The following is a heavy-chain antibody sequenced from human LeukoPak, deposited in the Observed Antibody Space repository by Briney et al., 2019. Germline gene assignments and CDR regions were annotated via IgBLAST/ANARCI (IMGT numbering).Heavy chain of an antibody. Sequence: GGSLRLSCAASGLTFNNFAMNWVRQAPGKGLEWVSRISGSGARSHYADSVKGRLTISRDNSKKTLYLQMRSLRAEDTAVYFCAKGSGSGWYSGFDFWGQGTLLTVSS. V-gene: IGHV3-23*01. CDR3: AKGSGSGWYSGFDF. CDR2: ISGSGARS. J-gene: IGHJ4*02. CDR1: GLTFNNFA. D-gene: IGHD6-19*01.